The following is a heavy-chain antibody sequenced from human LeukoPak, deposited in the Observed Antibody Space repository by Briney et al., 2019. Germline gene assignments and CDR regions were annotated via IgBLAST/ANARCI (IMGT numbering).Heavy chain of an antibody. CDR3: ARDRDSSGWHVADY. CDR2: ISPNNGNT. D-gene: IGHD6-19*01. J-gene: IGHJ4*02. V-gene: IGHV1-18*01. CDR1: GYTFRSYD. Sequence: ASVKVSCKASGYTFRSYDITWVRQAPGQGLEWMGWISPNNGNTNYARKFQGRVTMTTDTPTSTAYMEMRSLRSDDTAVYYCARDRDSSGWHVADYWGQGTLVTVSS.